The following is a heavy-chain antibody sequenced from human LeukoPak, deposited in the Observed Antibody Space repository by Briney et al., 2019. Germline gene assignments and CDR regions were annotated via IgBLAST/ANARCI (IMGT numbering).Heavy chain of an antibody. V-gene: IGHV4-59*01. D-gene: IGHD1-26*01. CDR2: VYYNANT. CDR1: GDSITTYY. Sequence: SETLSLTCSVSGDSITTYYWTWIRQSPGKGLECIGYVYYNANTNYNPSLKSRVTISVDTSKNQFFLRLTSVTAADTAVYYCAREKGGKRFDLWDQGTLVMVSS. J-gene: IGHJ5*02. CDR3: AREKGGKRFDL.